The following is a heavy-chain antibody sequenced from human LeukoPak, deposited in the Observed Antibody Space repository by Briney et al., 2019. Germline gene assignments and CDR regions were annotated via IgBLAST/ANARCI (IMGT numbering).Heavy chain of an antibody. Sequence: TSETLSLTCAVYGGSFSGYYWSWIRQPPGKGLEWIGEINHSGSTNYNPSLKSRVTISVDTSKNQFSLKLSSVTAADTAVYYCANMGPGDYWGQGTLVTVSS. CDR1: GGSFSGYY. J-gene: IGHJ4*02. V-gene: IGHV4-34*01. CDR2: INHSGST. CDR3: ANMGPGDY. D-gene: IGHD1-14*01.